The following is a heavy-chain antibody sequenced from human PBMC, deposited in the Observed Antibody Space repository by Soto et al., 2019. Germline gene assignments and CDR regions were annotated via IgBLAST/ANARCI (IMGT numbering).Heavy chain of an antibody. D-gene: IGHD3-22*01. V-gene: IGHV4-61*01. CDR1: GGSVSSGSYY. Sequence: SETLSLTCTVSGGSVSSGSYYWSWIRQPPGKGLEWIGYIYYSGSTNYNPSLKSRVTISVDTSKNQFSLKLSSVTAADTAVYYCARYYYDSSGYYYFDYWGQGTLVTVSS. CDR3: ARYYYDSSGYYYFDY. J-gene: IGHJ4*02. CDR2: IYYSGST.